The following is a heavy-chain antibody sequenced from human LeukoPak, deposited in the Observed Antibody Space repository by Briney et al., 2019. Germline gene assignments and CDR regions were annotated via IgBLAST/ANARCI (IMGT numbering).Heavy chain of an antibody. D-gene: IGHD5-24*01. V-gene: IGHV3-53*01. Sequence: PGGSLRLSCAASGFTVSGNYMSWVHQSPQKGLEWVSLIYSGTKTYYADSVKGRFTISRDNSKNTLYLQMNSLRAEDTAVYYCARGDGSFDYWGQGILVTVSS. CDR1: GFTVSGNY. CDR3: ARGDGSFDY. CDR2: IYSGTKT. J-gene: IGHJ4*02.